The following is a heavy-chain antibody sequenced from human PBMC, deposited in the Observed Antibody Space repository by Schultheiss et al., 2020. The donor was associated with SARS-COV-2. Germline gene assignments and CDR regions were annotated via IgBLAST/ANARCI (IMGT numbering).Heavy chain of an antibody. D-gene: IGHD2-15*01. CDR1: GFTFSSYD. CDR3: AKDLSYCSGGNCYQISGMDV. J-gene: IGHJ6*02. Sequence: GESLKISCAASGFTFSSYDMHWVRQAPGMGLEWVAAIWFDGSEQRYSDSVKGRFTISRDNSRNTVDLEVNSLRAEDTAVFYCAKDLSYCSGGNCYQISGMDVWGQGTTVTVSS. V-gene: IGHV3-30*02. CDR2: IWFDGSEQ.